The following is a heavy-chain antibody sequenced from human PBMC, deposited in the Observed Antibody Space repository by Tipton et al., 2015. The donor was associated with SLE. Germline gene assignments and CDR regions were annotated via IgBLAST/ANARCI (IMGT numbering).Heavy chain of an antibody. D-gene: IGHD1-1*01. CDR3: AREGPGGYLYAEYFQH. CDR1: GFTFSSYS. J-gene: IGHJ1*01. CDR2: ISSSSSTI. V-gene: IGHV3-48*01. Sequence: GSLRLSCAASGFTFSSYSMNWVRQAPGKGLEWVSYISSSSSTIYYADSVKGRFTISRDNAKNSLYLQMNSLRAEDTAVYYCAREGPGGYLYAEYFQHWGQGTLVTVSS.